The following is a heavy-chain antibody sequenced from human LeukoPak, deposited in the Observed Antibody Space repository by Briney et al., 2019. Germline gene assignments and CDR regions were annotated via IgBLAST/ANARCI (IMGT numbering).Heavy chain of an antibody. CDR1: GFTFSSYW. V-gene: IGHV3-7*01. CDR3: ARDHGDIAAAGTKTSN. Sequence: GGSLRLSCAASGFTFSSYWMSWVRQAPGKGLEWVANIKQDGSEKYYVDSVKGRFTISRDNAKNSLYLQMNSLTAEDTAVYYCARDHGDIAAAGTKTSNWGQGTLVTVSS. J-gene: IGHJ4*02. CDR2: IKQDGSEK. D-gene: IGHD6-13*01.